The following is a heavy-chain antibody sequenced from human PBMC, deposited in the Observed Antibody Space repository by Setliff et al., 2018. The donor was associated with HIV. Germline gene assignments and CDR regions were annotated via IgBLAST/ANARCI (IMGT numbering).Heavy chain of an antibody. D-gene: IGHD3-10*01. CDR1: GGIFSRFA. CDR2: IIPIFGTP. V-gene: IGHV1-69*05. CDR3: ARGDYYGSGNYPPPYYFDY. J-gene: IGHJ4*02. Sequence: SVKVSCKASGGIFSRFAFSWVRQAPGQGLEWMGGIIPIFGTPNYAQRFQGRVTITTDESTSTAYMDLSSLGSEDTAVYYCARGDYYGSGNYPPPYYFDYWGQGTPVTVSS.